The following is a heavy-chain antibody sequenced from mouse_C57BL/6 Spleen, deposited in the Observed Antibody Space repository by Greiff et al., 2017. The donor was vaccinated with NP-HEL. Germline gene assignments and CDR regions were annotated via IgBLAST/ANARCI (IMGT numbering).Heavy chain of an antibody. J-gene: IGHJ2*01. CDR1: GYTFTSYW. V-gene: IGHV1-53*01. CDR2: INPSNGGT. Sequence: QVQLQQPGTELVKPGASVKLSCKASGYTFTSYWMHWVKQRPGQGLEWIGNINPSNGGTNYNEKFKSKATLTVDKSSSTAYMQLSSLPSEDSAVYYCASTVVARGYFDYWGQGTTLTVSS. CDR3: ASTVVARGYFDY. D-gene: IGHD1-1*01.